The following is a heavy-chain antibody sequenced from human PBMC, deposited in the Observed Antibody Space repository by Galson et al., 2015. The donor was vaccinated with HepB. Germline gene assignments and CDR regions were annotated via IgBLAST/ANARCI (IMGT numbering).Heavy chain of an antibody. CDR1: GFTFSSYG. CDR2: ISYDGSNK. Sequence: SLRLSCAAAGFTFSSYGMHWVRQAPGKGLERVAVISYDGSNKYSADSVNGRFTISRDNSKNTLYLQMNSLRAEDTAVYYCAQGPSRGSGWAFGYWGPGTLVPASS. D-gene: IGHD6-19*01. J-gene: IGHJ4*02. V-gene: IGHV3-30*18. CDR3: AQGPSRGSGWAFGY.